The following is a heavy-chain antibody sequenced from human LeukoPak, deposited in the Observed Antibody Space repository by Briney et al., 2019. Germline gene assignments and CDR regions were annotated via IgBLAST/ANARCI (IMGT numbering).Heavy chain of an antibody. CDR3: ASVARDSSGYHYFDY. V-gene: IGHV4-39*01. CDR1: GGSISSSNYY. Sequence: SETLSLTCTVSGGSISSSNYYWGWIRQPPGKGLEWTGNIYYSGSTYYNPSLKSRVTISVDTSKNQFSLKLSSVTAADTAVYYCASVARDSSGYHYFDYWGQGNLVTVSS. D-gene: IGHD3-22*01. J-gene: IGHJ4*02. CDR2: IYYSGST.